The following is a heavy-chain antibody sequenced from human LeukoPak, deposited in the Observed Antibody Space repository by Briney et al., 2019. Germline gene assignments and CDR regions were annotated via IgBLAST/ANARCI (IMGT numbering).Heavy chain of an antibody. Sequence: SETLSLTCTVSGGSISRYYWSWIRQPPGKGLEWIGYIYYSGSTNYNPSLKSRVTISVDTSKNQFSLKLSSVTAADTAVYYCARGGYSSSWTGRYYYYYMDVWGKGTTVTVSS. J-gene: IGHJ6*03. V-gene: IGHV4-59*01. CDR1: GGSISRYY. D-gene: IGHD6-13*01. CDR3: ARGGYSSSWTGRYYYYYMDV. CDR2: IYYSGST.